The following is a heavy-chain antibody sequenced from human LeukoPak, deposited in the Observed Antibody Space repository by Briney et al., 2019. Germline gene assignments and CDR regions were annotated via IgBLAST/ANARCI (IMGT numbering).Heavy chain of an antibody. Sequence: ASVKVSCKASEYTFTGYYMHWVRQAPGQGLEWMGWINPNSGGTNYVQKFQGRVTMTRDTSISTAYMELSRLRSDDTAVYYCAKTRGDRGVIDYWGQGTLVTVSS. D-gene: IGHD3-10*01. CDR2: INPNSGGT. CDR3: AKTRGDRGVIDY. V-gene: IGHV1-2*02. CDR1: EYTFTGYY. J-gene: IGHJ4*02.